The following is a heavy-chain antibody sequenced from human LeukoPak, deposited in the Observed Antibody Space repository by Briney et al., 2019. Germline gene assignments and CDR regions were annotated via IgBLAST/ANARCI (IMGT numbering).Heavy chain of an antibody. Sequence: SETLSLTCTVSGGSISSYYWSWIRQPPGKGLEWIGYIYYSGSTNYNPSLKSRVTISVDTSKNQFSLKLSSVTAADTAVYYWARDVLRGAGRPDWFDPWGQGNLVTVSS. CDR1: GGSISSYY. CDR3: ARDVLRGAGRPDWFDP. D-gene: IGHD6-6*01. J-gene: IGHJ5*02. V-gene: IGHV4-59*01. CDR2: IYYSGST.